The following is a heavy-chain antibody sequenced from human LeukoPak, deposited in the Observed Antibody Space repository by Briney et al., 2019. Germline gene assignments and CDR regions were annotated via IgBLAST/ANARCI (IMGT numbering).Heavy chain of an antibody. CDR3: ASRGDYYDEDDY. J-gene: IGHJ4*02. CDR2: INHSGST. V-gene: IGHV4-34*01. D-gene: IGHD3-3*01. Sequence: SETLSLTCAVYGGSFSGYYWSWIRQPPGKGLEWIGEINHSGSTNYNPSLKSRVTISVDTSKNQFSLKLSSVTAADTAVYYCASRGDYYDEDDYWGQGTLVTVSS. CDR1: GGSFSGYY.